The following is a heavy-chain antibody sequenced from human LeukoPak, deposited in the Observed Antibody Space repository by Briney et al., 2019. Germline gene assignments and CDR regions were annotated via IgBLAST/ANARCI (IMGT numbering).Heavy chain of an antibody. CDR3: ARDSGWSFDY. V-gene: IGHV3-48*01. CDR2: FGDDI. Sequence: PGGSLRLSCAASGFTFSLYSMNWVRQAPGKGLEWASYFGDDIYYADSVEGRFTISRDNAKNSLYLQMNSLRAEDTAVYYCARDSGWSFDYWGQGTLVTVSS. CDR1: GFTFSLYS. J-gene: IGHJ4*02. D-gene: IGHD2-15*01.